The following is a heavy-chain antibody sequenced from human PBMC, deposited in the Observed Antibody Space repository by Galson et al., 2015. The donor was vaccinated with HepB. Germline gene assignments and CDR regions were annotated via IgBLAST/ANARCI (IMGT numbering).Heavy chain of an antibody. CDR3: ARTNSSSWYGGFDY. Sequence: SLRLSCAASGFTFSSYAMHWVRQAPGKGLEWVAVISYDGSNKYYADSVKGRFTISRDNSKNTLYLQMNSLRAEDTAVYYCARTNSSSWYGGFDYWGQGTLVTVSS. J-gene: IGHJ4*02. CDR2: ISYDGSNK. CDR1: GFTFSSYA. V-gene: IGHV3-30-3*01. D-gene: IGHD6-13*01.